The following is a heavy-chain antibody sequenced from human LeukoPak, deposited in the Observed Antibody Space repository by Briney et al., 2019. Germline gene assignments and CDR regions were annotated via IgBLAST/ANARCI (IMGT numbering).Heavy chain of an antibody. Sequence: KPSETLSLTCAVYGGSLSYYYWSWIRQPPEKGLEWIGEINRSGSTNYNPSLKSRVSISVDTSKNQFSLKLSSVTAADTAVYYCGRQGYTASYYFVDYWSQGTLVTVSS. D-gene: IGHD3-10*01. CDR2: INRSGST. V-gene: IGHV4-34*01. J-gene: IGHJ4*02. CDR1: GGSLSYYY. CDR3: GRQGYTASYYFVDY.